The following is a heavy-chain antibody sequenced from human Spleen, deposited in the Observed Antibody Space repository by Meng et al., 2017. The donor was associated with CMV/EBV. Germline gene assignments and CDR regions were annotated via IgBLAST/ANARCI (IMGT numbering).Heavy chain of an antibody. Sequence: GESLKISCAASGFTFSAYAMTWVRQAPGKGLEWVSTIGGSGDSPYYPDSVKGRFTISRDNSKNTLYLQMSSLRAEDTALYYCAKDRGFFGSGGDYFDYWGQGTLVTVSS. CDR1: GFTFSAYA. CDR3: AKDRGFFGSGGDYFDY. J-gene: IGHJ4*02. V-gene: IGHV3-23*01. D-gene: IGHD3-10*01. CDR2: IGGSGDSP.